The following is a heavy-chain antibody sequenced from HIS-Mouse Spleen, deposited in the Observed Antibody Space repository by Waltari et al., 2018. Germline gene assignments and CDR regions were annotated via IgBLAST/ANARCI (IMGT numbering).Heavy chain of an antibody. CDR2: IYYSGST. J-gene: IGHJ4*02. D-gene: IGHD2-2*02. Sequence: QVQLQESCPGLVKPSQTLSLTCTVSGGSISSGGYYWSWSRQHPGKGLEWIGYIYYSGSTYYNPSIKMRVTIAVDTSKIQFSLKLSSVTAADTAVYYGARAGGQLLLYLYWGQGTLVTVSS. V-gene: IGHV4-31*03. CDR1: GGSISSGGYY. CDR3: ARAGGQLLLYLY.